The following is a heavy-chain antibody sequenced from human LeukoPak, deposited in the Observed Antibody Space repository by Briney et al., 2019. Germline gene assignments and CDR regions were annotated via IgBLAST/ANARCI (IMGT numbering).Heavy chain of an antibody. J-gene: IGHJ4*02. CDR3: ARGPSYYDFWQEFDY. V-gene: IGHV4-34*01. CDR2: INHSGST. CDR1: GFTFSSYW. Sequence: GSLRLSCAASGFTFSSYWMSWVRQAPGKGLEWIGEINHSGSTNYNPSLKSRVTISVDTSKNQFSLKLSSVTAADTAVYYCARGPSYYDFWQEFDYWGQGTLVTVSS. D-gene: IGHD3-3*01.